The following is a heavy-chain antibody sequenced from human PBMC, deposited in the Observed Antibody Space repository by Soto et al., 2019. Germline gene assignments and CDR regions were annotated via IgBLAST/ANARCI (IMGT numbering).Heavy chain of an antibody. V-gene: IGHV1-18*01. CDR2: ISPYNGNT. CDR1: GYTFISYG. J-gene: IGHJ4*02. Sequence: QVKLVQSGGEVKKPGASVKVSGKASGYTFISYGISWVRQAPGQGLEWMAWISPYNGNTNYAEKRQGRITVTTDTFTDKTHIELRSLITDDTAEYYCARTRLECRSGRCYEYWGQGTLVTVSS. D-gene: IGHD5-12*01. CDR3: ARTRLECRSGRCYEY.